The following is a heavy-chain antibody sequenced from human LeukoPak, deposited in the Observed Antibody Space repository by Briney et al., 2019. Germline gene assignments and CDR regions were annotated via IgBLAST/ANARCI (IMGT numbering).Heavy chain of an antibody. CDR1: GFTFSSYS. CDR3: AREYSSSSGRAFDI. D-gene: IGHD6-6*01. Sequence: GGSLRLSCAVSGFTFSSYSMNWVRQAPGKGLEGVSYISSSSSTIYYADSVKGRFTISRDNAKNLLYLQMNSLRAEDTAVYCCAREYSSSSGRAFDIWGQGTMVTVSS. CDR2: ISSSSSTI. J-gene: IGHJ3*02. V-gene: IGHV3-48*01.